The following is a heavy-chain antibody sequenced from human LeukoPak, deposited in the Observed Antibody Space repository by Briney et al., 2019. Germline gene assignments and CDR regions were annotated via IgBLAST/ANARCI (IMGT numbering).Heavy chain of an antibody. Sequence: SETLSLTCTVSGGSISTYYWSWIRQPPGKGLEWIGYIYYTGSTNYNPSLKSRVTISVDTSKNQFSLKLSSVTAADTAVYYCARARGPIYDYVWGSYRSRAFDIWGQGTMVTVSS. CDR2: IYYTGST. CDR3: ARARGPIYDYVWGSYRSRAFDI. CDR1: GGSISTYY. V-gene: IGHV4-59*12. J-gene: IGHJ3*02. D-gene: IGHD3-16*02.